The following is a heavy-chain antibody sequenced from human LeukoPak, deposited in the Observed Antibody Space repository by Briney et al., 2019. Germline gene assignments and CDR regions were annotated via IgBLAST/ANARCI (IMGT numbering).Heavy chain of an antibody. CDR1: GGSISGSSYY. J-gene: IGHJ4*02. CDR2: MYDSGST. CDR3: AREPVTDYRARNYFDY. Sequence: SETLSLTCTVSGGSISGSSYYWGWIRQPPGKGLEWIGSMYDSGSTYYNPSLKSRATISVDRSKNQFSLKLSSVTAADTAVYYCAREPVTDYRARNYFDYWGQGTLVTVSS. D-gene: IGHD4-11*01. V-gene: IGHV4-39*07.